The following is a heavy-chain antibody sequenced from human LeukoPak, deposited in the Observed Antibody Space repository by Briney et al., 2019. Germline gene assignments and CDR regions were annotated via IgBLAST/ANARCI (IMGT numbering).Heavy chain of an antibody. CDR3: AKMLAAAGTPDY. D-gene: IGHD6-13*01. Sequence: PGGSLRLSCAASGFTFSSYGMHWVRQAPGKGLEWVAFIRYDGSNKYYADSVKGRFTISRDNSKNTLYLQMNSLRGEDTAVYYCAKMLAAAGTPDYWGQGTLVTVSS. V-gene: IGHV3-30*02. CDR2: IRYDGSNK. CDR1: GFTFSSYG. J-gene: IGHJ4*02.